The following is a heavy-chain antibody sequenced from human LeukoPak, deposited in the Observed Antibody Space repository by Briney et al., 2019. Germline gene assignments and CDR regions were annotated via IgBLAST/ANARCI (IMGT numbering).Heavy chain of an antibody. D-gene: IGHD6-13*01. CDR3: ARGGGYRIAAAADP. V-gene: IGHV3-30-3*01. CDR1: GFTFSSYA. Sequence: GSLRLSFAASGFTFSSYAMHWVRQAPGKGLEWVAVISYDGSNKYYADSVKGRFTISRDNSKNTLYLQMNSLRAEDTAVYYCARGGGYRIAAAADPWGQGTLVTVSS. CDR2: ISYDGSNK. J-gene: IGHJ5*02.